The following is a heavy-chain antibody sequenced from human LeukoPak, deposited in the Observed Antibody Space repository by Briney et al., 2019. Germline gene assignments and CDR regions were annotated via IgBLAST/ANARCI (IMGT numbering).Heavy chain of an antibody. CDR1: GYTFTNFA. J-gene: IGHJ4*02. CDR3: ARGDRGYSYGNFDY. Sequence: ASVKVSCKASGYTFTNFAISWVRQAPGQGLEWMGWISTHNGNTNYAQNLQGRVTMTTDTSTNTAYIELRSLRSDDTGVYYCARGDRGYSYGNFDYWGQGTLVTVSS. V-gene: IGHV1-18*01. CDR2: ISTHNGNT. D-gene: IGHD5-18*01.